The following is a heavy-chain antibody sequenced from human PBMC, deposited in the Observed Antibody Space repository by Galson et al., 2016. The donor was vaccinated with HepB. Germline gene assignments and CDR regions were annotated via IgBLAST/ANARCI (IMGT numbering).Heavy chain of an antibody. CDR1: GDSIRSSDW. CDR3: ARVRVVAMWGGADWFDP. CDR2: IYHTGST. D-gene: IGHD2-15*01. Sequence: SETLSLTCAVSGDSIRSSDWWSWVRQPPGKGLEWIGEIYHTGSTNYNPSLKRRFTISVDKSKNQFSLKMTSVTAADTAVYYWARVRVVAMWGGADWFDPWGQGTLVTVSS. V-gene: IGHV4-4*02. J-gene: IGHJ5*02.